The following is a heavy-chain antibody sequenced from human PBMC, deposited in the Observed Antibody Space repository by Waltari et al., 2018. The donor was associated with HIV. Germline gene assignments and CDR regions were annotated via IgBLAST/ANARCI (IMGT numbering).Heavy chain of an antibody. D-gene: IGHD2-21*01. CDR3: AKGCGSGYYYYGMDV. J-gene: IGHJ6*02. V-gene: IGHV3-23*01. CDR1: GFNFSSYA. Sequence: EVQLLESGGGLVQPGGSLRLSCAASGFNFSSYAMSWVRQAPGKGVGGVSAISGSGGSTYYADSWKGRFTISRDNTKNTLYLQMNSLRAEDTAVYYCAKGCGSGYYYYGMDVWGQGTTVTVSS. CDR2: ISGSGGST.